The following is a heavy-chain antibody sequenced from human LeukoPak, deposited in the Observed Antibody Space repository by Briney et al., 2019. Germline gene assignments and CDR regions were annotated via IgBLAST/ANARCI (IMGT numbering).Heavy chain of an antibody. CDR3: AKEFSGFLASFEY. Sequence: PGGSLRLSCAASGFTFSSYGMHWVRQAPGKGLEWVAMTSFDGSYKNYADSVKGRFTISRDNSKNRLYLQMNSLRAEDTAVYYCAKEFSGFLASFEYWAERPLLTVSS. D-gene: IGHD3-22*01. CDR2: TSFDGSYK. J-gene: IGHJ4*02. V-gene: IGHV3-30*18. CDR1: GFTFSSYG.